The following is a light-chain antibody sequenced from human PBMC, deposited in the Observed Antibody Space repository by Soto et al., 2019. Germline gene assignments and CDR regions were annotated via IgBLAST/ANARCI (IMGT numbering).Light chain of an antibody. CDR1: SSDGGGHNF. CDR2: EVS. Sequence: QSALTQPPSASGSPGQSVTISCTGTSSDGGGHNFVSWYQQHPGKAPKFLIYEVSKRPSGVPDRFSGSKSGITASLTVSGLQADEDAYYYCSAYAGNNNPVIFGGGTKLTVL. J-gene: IGLJ2*01. CDR3: SAYAGNNNPVI. V-gene: IGLV2-8*01.